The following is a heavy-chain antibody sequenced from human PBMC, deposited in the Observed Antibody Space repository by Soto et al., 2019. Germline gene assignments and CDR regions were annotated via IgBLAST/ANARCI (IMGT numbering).Heavy chain of an antibody. Sequence: PGESLKISCKGSGYSFTSYWIGWVRQMPGKGLEWMGIIYPGDSDTRYSPSFQGQVTISADKSISTAYLQWSSLKASDTAMYYCARAPPGGNSSYYYGMDVWGQGTTVTVSS. V-gene: IGHV5-51*01. CDR3: ARAPPGGNSSYYYGMDV. CDR2: IYPGDSDT. CDR1: GYSFTSYW. J-gene: IGHJ6*02. D-gene: IGHD2-21*02.